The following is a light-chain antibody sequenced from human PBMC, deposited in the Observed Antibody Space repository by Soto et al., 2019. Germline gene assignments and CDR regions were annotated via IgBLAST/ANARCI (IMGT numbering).Light chain of an antibody. Sequence: DIQMTQSPSTLSASVGDRVTITCRASQSISSWLAWYQQKPGKAPKLLLYDASSLDSGVPSRFSGSGSGTQFTISVSSLLPGDFATYDCQQYNSFSITLGQGTRLEIK. CDR1: QSISSW. J-gene: IGKJ5*01. V-gene: IGKV1-5*01. CDR3: QQYNSFSIT. CDR2: DAS.